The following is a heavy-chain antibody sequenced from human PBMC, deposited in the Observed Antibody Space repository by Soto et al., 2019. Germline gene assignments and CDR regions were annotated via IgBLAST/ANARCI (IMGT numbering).Heavy chain of an antibody. D-gene: IGHD2-2*02. J-gene: IGHJ5*02. Sequence: ASAKVSCKASGYTFTGYYMHWVRQAPGQGLEWMGWINPNSGGTNYAQKFQGRVTMTRDTSISTAYMELSRLRSDDTAVYYCARGAVVVPAAIRIVNWFDPWGQGTLVTVSS. CDR2: INPNSGGT. V-gene: IGHV1-2*02. CDR1: GYTFTGYY. CDR3: ARGAVVVPAAIRIVNWFDP.